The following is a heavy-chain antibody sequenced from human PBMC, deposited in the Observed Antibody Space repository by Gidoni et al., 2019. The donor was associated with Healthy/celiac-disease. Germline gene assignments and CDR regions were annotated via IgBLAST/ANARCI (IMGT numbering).Heavy chain of an antibody. Sequence: QVQLQQWGAGLLKPSETLSLTCAVYGGSFSGYYWSWIRQPPGKGLEWIGEINHSGSTNYNPSLKSRVTISVDTSKNQFSLKLSSVTAADTAVYYCARRLYRAGRAFDYWGQGTLVTVSS. J-gene: IGHJ4*02. CDR2: INHSGST. D-gene: IGHD3-10*01. V-gene: IGHV4-34*01. CDR3: ARRLYRAGRAFDY. CDR1: GGSFSGYY.